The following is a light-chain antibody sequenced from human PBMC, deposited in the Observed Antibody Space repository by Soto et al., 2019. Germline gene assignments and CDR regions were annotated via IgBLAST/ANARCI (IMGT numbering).Light chain of an antibody. CDR1: QDVRNF. CDR3: QMYSSVSV. CDR2: AAS. J-gene: IGKJ3*01. Sequence: DIQMTQSPTSLSASVGDRVTLTCRASQDVRNFEAWYQQKPGKAPQLLLYAASTLQSGVPSRFIGSGSGTDFTLTINSLQTEDVATYSCQMYSSVSVFGPGTKVEIK. V-gene: IGKV1-27*01.